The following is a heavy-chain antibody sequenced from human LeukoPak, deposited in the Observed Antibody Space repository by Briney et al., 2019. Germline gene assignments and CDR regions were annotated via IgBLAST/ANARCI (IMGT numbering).Heavy chain of an antibody. CDR1: GFIFSDHD. V-gene: IGHV3-11*01. Sequence: PGGSLRLSCAASGFIFSDHDMDWIRQAPGKGLEWISYISRSGTTKYYADSVKGRFTISRDNADNSLYLQLNSLRAEDTAVYYCAREGRGYYGDFDYWGQGPWSPSPQ. CDR2: ISRSGTTK. J-gene: IGHJ4*02. CDR3: AREGRGYYGDFDY. D-gene: IGHD3-22*01.